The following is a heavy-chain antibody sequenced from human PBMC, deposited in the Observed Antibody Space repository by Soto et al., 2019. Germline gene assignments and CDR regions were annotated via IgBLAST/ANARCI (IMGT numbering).Heavy chain of an antibody. D-gene: IGHD6-13*01. J-gene: IGHJ4*02. V-gene: IGHV4-34*01. CDR2: INHSGST. CDR1: GGSFSGYY. Sequence: QLRKTLSLTCAVYGGSFSGYYWSWIRQPPGKGLEWIGEINHSGSTNYNPSLKSRVTISVDTSKNQFSLKLSSVTAADTAVYYCARGVVRPKDVRYSSSCDYWGQGTLVTVSS. CDR3: ARGVVRPKDVRYSSSCDY.